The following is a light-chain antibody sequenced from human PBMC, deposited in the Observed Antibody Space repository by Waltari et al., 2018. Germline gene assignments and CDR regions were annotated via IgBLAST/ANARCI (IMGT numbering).Light chain of an antibody. CDR2: EDS. J-gene: IGLJ2*01. Sequence: SFELTQPSSVSVSPGQTARITCSGDKLGDEYACWYQQKSGQSPVLVMYEDSKRPSGIPERFSGSKSVNTAILPINEIQDVDEADYYCQAWETFPVVFGGGTKLTVL. CDR1: KLGDEY. CDR3: QAWETFPVV. V-gene: IGLV3-1*01.